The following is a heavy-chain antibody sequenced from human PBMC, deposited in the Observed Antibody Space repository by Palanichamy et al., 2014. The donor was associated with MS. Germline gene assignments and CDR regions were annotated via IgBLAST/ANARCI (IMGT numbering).Heavy chain of an antibody. J-gene: IGHJ4*02. CDR1: GFTFDSFA. CDR3: AKGGYYDSIGYSDY. CDR2: ISGSGGST. Sequence: EVQLLESGGGLVQPGGSLRLSCATSGFTFDSFAMTWVRQAPGKGLEWVSAISGSGGSTYYAGSVKGRFTISRDYSKNTLYLQMNRLRAEDTAVYYCAKGGYYDSIGYSDYWGQGSLVTVSS. D-gene: IGHD3-22*01. V-gene: IGHV3-23*01.